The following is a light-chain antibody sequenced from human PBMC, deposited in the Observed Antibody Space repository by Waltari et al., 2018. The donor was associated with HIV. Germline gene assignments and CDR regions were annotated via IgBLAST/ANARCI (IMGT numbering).Light chain of an antibody. Sequence: SYVLTQPPSVSVAPGKTARISCGGKNIESSSVHRYQQKPGQAPVLVIYDDTDRPSGIPERFSASNIGNTATLTISRVEAGDEADYYCQVWDSTSDHATFGGGTKLTV. CDR1: NIESSS. CDR2: DDT. V-gene: IGLV3-21*04. J-gene: IGLJ2*01. CDR3: QVWDSTSDHAT.